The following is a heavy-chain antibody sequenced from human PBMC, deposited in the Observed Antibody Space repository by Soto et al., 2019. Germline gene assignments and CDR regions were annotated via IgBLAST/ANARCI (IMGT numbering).Heavy chain of an antibody. V-gene: IGHV4-61*03. CDR3: IAADYGGIVDY. CDR2: VHNSGST. CDR1: GASVNRPPYS. Sequence: SETLSLTCAVSGASVNRPPYSWTWVRQPPGKTLEWIGYVHNSGSTKYAPSFQSRVSISLDTSKNHFSLRLTSVTAADAAVYYCIAADYGGIVDYVGQGTLVTVFS. D-gene: IGHD4-17*01. J-gene: IGHJ4*02.